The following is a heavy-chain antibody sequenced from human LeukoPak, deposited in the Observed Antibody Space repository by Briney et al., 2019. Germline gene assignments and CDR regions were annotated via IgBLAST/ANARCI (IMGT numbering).Heavy chain of an antibody. J-gene: IGHJ6*03. CDR1: GDSLSRYY. CDR3: ASVRHDPLEYYYYLDV. D-gene: IGHD2/OR15-2a*01. Sequence: SETLSLTCAVYGDSLSRYYWTWIRQPPGKGLEWLGEINPSGSPDYNPSLKSRVTISVDTPKNQFSLRLTSVTAADTAVYYCASVRHDPLEYYYYLDVWGKGTTVTVSS. CDR2: INPSGSP. V-gene: IGHV4-34*01.